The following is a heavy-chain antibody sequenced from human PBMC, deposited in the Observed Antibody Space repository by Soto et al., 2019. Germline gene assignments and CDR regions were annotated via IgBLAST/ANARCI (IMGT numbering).Heavy chain of an antibody. V-gene: IGHV3-30*18. CDR2: ISYDGSNK. Sequence: QVQLVESGGGVVQPGRSLRLSCAASGFTFSSYGMHWVRQAPGKGLEWVAVISYDGSNKYYADSVKGRFTISRDNSKNTLYLQMNSLRAEDTAVYYCAKDPTKLGVVVPALWDGMDVWGQGTTVTVSS. CDR1: GFTFSSYG. J-gene: IGHJ6*02. CDR3: AKDPTKLGVVVPALWDGMDV. D-gene: IGHD2-2*01.